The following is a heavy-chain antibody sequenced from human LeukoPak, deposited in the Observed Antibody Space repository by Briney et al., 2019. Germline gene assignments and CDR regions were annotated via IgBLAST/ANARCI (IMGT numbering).Heavy chain of an antibody. J-gene: IGHJ6*03. D-gene: IGHD3-3*01. V-gene: IGHV4-34*01. CDR2: INHSGST. CDR3: ARAVLRSSYYYYMDV. CDR1: GGSFSGYY. Sequence: SETLSLTCAVYGGSFSGYYWSWIRQPPGKGLEWIGEINHSGSTNYNPSLKSRVTISVDTSKNQFSLKLSSVTAADTAVYYCARAVLRSSYYYYMDVWGKGTTVTVSS.